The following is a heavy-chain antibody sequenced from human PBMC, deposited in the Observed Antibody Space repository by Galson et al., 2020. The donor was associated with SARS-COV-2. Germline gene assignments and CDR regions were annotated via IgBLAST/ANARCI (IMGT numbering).Heavy chain of an antibody. CDR3: ARVGYYDSSGYYFDY. J-gene: IGHJ4*02. CDR2: SYYNENT. D-gene: IGHD3-22*01. V-gene: IGHV4-31*03. Sequence: SETLSLTCTVSGGTINSGGYYWTRIRQAPGKGREWIGYSYYNENTYYTPSLKSRVTISVDTSKNQFSLKLTSVTAADTAFYYCARVGYYDSSGYYFDYWGQGTLVTVSS. CDR1: GGTINSGGYY.